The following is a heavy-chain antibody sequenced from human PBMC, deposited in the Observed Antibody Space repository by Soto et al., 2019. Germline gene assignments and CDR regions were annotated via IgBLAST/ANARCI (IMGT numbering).Heavy chain of an antibody. CDR3: AREPSPDYDFWSGYYKGSFDY. Sequence: GGSLRLSCAASGFTFSSYWMSWVRQAPGKGLEWVANIKQDGSEKYYVDSVKGRFTISRDNAKNSLYLQMNSLRAEDTAVYYCAREPSPDYDFWSGYYKGSFDYWGQGTLVTVSS. CDR1: GFTFSSYW. CDR2: IKQDGSEK. J-gene: IGHJ4*02. D-gene: IGHD3-3*01. V-gene: IGHV3-7*01.